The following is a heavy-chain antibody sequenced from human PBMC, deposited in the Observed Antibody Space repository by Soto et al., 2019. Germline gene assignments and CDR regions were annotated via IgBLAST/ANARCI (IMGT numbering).Heavy chain of an antibody. V-gene: IGHV3-21*01. J-gene: IGHJ4*02. CDR2: ISSSSSYI. Sequence: GGSLRLSCAASGFTFSSYSMNWVRQAPGKGLEWVSSISSSSSYIYYADSVKGRFTISRDNAKNSLYLQMNSLRAEDTAVYYCARDGQRSGKTRDWGQGTLVTVSS. CDR3: ARDGQRSGKTRD. D-gene: IGHD2-15*01. CDR1: GFTFSSYS.